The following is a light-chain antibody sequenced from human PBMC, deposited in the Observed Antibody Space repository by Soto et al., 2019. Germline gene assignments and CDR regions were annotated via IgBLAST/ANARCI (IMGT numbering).Light chain of an antibody. J-gene: IGKJ1*01. CDR1: QTITTY. CDR3: QQTYSAPQT. Sequence: DIPMTQSPSSLSASVGDRVTITCRASQTITTYLNWYQQKPGKAPKLLIYAASSLRSGLPSRFSGSGSGTDFTLTISTLQPEDFATYYCQQTYSAPQTFGQGTKVDIK. V-gene: IGKV1-39*01. CDR2: AAS.